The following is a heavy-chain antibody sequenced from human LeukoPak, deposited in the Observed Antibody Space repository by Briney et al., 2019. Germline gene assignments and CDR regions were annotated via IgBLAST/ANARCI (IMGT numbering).Heavy chain of an antibody. CDR3: ARHPRYGSSSGFDY. CDR2: INHSGST. J-gene: IGHJ4*02. V-gene: IGHV4-34*01. Sequence: SETLSLTCAVYGGSFSGYYWSWIRQPPGKGLEWIGEINHSGSTNYNPSLKSRVTISVDTSKNQFSLKLSSVTAADTAVYYCARHPRYGSSSGFDYWGQGTLVTVSS. D-gene: IGHD6-6*01. CDR1: GGSFSGYY.